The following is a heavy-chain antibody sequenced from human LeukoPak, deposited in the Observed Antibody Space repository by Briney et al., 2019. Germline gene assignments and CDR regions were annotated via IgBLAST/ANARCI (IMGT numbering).Heavy chain of an antibody. Sequence: SETLSLTCTVSGGSISSYYWSWIRQPPGKGLEWIGYIYYSGSTNYNPSLKRRVTISVDTSKNQFSLKLSSVTAADTAVYYCARHVWSYYDSSGYYGMDVWGQGTTVTVSS. CDR3: ARHVWSYYDSSGYYGMDV. J-gene: IGHJ6*02. CDR1: GGSISSYY. V-gene: IGHV4-59*08. CDR2: IYYSGST. D-gene: IGHD3-22*01.